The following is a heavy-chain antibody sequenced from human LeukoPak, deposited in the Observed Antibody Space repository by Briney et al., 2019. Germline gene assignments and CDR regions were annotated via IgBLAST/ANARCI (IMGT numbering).Heavy chain of an antibody. CDR1: GGTFSSYA. Sequence: ASVKVSCKASGGTFSSYAISWVRQAPGQGLEWMRWINPNSGGTNYAQKFQGRVTMTEDTSTDTAYMELSSLRSEDTAVYYCATAELNDAFDIWGQGTMVTVSS. J-gene: IGHJ3*02. CDR2: INPNSGGT. V-gene: IGHV1-69*04. D-gene: IGHD1-26*01. CDR3: ATAELNDAFDI.